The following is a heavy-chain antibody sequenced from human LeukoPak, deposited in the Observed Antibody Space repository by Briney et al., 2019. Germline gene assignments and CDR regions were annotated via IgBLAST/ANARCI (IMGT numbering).Heavy chain of an antibody. CDR2: INHSGST. Sequence: SETLSLTFAVYGGSFSGYYWSWIRQPPGKGLEWIGEINHSGSTNYNPSLKSRVTISVDTSKNQFSLKLSSVTAADTAVYYCSRVAQSGPTGWFDPWGQGTLVTVSS. CDR1: GGSFSGYY. CDR3: SRVAQSGPTGWFDP. V-gene: IGHV4-34*01. D-gene: IGHD1-1*01. J-gene: IGHJ5*02.